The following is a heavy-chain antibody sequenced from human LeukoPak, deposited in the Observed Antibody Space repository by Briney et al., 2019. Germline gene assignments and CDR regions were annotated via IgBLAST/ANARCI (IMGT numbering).Heavy chain of an antibody. D-gene: IGHD1-26*01. J-gene: IGHJ4*02. CDR3: ARDEWEHNY. Sequence: SETLSLTCTVSGVSIGSQYWSWIRQTPGKGLEWIGYMLYNARSDYNPSLKGRVSISVDTSKNQFSLKLSSVTEADTAVHYCARDEWEHNYWGQGILVTVSS. CDR1: GVSIGSQY. CDR2: MLYNARS. V-gene: IGHV4-59*11.